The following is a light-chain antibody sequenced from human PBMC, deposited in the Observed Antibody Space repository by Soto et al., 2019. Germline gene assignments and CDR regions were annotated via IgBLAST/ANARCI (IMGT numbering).Light chain of an antibody. J-gene: IGKJ5*01. Sequence: EIVLTQSPGTLSLFPGERATLSCRASQSLITRYLAWYQQKPGQAPRLLIYGASSRATGIPDRFSGSGSQTDFTLIISRLEPEDFAVYSCQQYGTSPTFGQGTRLEIK. CDR3: QQYGTSPT. V-gene: IGKV3-20*01. CDR1: QSLITRY. CDR2: GAS.